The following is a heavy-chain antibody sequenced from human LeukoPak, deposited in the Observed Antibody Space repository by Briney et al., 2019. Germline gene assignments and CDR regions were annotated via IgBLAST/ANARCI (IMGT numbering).Heavy chain of an antibody. Sequence: ETLSLTCAVYGGSFSGYYWSWIRQPPGKGLEWVSAISGSGGSTYYADSVKGRFTISRDNSKNTLYLQMNILRAEDTAVYYCAKDAPVNIVVVPAANSWGQGTLVTVSS. D-gene: IGHD2-2*01. J-gene: IGHJ4*02. CDR3: AKDAPVNIVVVPAANS. V-gene: IGHV3-23*01. CDR2: ISGSGGST. CDR1: GGSFSGYY.